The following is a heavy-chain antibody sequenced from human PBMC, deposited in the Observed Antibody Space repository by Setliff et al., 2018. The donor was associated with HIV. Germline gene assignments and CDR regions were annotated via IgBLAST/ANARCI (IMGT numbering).Heavy chain of an antibody. CDR2: ISGSGGST. Sequence: QPGGSLRPSCAASGFAFSSYAMSWVRQAPGKGLEWVSAISGSGGSTYYADSVKGRFTISRDNSKKTLYLQMNSLRAEDTAVYYCAKDRVGNCINGVCYTPDYWGQGTLVTVSS. J-gene: IGHJ4*02. CDR1: GFAFSSYA. CDR3: AKDRVGNCINGVCYTPDY. D-gene: IGHD2-8*01. V-gene: IGHV3-23*01.